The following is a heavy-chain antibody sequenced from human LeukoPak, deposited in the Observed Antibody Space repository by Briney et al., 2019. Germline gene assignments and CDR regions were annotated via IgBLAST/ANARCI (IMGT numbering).Heavy chain of an antibody. Sequence: GGSLRLSCAASGFTFSDFNMTWVRQAPGKGLEWISYISSSSSNIYYADSVKGRFTISRDNAKNSIYLQMSSLRAEDTAIYYCARGTYASGNSYWGQGTLVTVSS. V-gene: IGHV3-48*01. D-gene: IGHD3-10*01. CDR3: ARGTYASGNSY. J-gene: IGHJ4*02. CDR1: GFTFSDFN. CDR2: ISSSSSNI.